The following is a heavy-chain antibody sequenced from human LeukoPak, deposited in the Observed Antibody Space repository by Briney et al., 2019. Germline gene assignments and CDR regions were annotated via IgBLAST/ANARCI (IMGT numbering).Heavy chain of an antibody. CDR1: GESLSGYY. CDR3: ARGRFTRSYSYGQGYFDP. D-gene: IGHD5-18*01. J-gene: IGHJ2*01. V-gene: IGHV4-34*01. Sequence: SETLSLTCAVYGESLSGYYWSWIRQPPGKGLEWTGEINHSGSTNYNPSLKSRVTISIDTSKNQFSLKLSSVTAADTAVYYCARGRFTRSYSYGQGYFDPWGRGTLVTVSS. CDR2: INHSGST.